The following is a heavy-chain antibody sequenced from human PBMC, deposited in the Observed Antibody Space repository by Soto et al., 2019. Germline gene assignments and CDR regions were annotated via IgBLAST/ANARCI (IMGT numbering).Heavy chain of an antibody. J-gene: IGHJ3*02. CDR1: GYTFTGYY. V-gene: IGHV1-2*02. Sequence: AAVKVSCKASGYTFTGYYMHWVRQAPGQGLEWMGCINPNIGDTNYAQKFQGRVTMASHTSISTAYMERSTLRFHDTDEYYCAREIRTGIHDAFDNWGQGTMVTVSS. CDR2: INPNIGDT. CDR3: AREIRTGIHDAFDN. D-gene: IGHD1-1*01.